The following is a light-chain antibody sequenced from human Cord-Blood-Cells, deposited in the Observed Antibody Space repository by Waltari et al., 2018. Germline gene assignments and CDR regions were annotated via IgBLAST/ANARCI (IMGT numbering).Light chain of an antibody. J-gene: IGLJ1*01. Sequence: QSVLTQPPSLSGAPGQRVTISCTGSSSNIGAGYDVPWYQQLPGTAPNLLIYGNSNRPSGVPDRFSGSKSGTSASLAITGLQAEDEADYYCQSYDSSLSGYVFGTGTKVTVL. CDR1: SSNIGAGYD. V-gene: IGLV1-40*01. CDR3: QSYDSSLSGYV. CDR2: GNS.